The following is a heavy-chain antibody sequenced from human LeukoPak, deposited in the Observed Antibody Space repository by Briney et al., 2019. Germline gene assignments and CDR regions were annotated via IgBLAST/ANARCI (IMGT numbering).Heavy chain of an antibody. V-gene: IGHV3-48*03. CDR2: ISRTGNSI. D-gene: IGHD5-24*01. CDR1: GFTLTSYE. CDR3: ARAYQSRDAV. Sequence: PGGSLRLSCAASGFTLTSYEMNWVRLAPGKGLEWISYISRTGNSIYYADSVKGRFTISRDNAKNSLYLQMNSLRAEDSAVYYCARAYQSRDAVWGQGTTVTVSS. J-gene: IGHJ3*01.